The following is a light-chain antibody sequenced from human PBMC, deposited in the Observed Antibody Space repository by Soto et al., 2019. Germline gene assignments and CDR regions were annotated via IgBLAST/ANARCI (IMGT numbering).Light chain of an antibody. CDR1: QSVSNW. Sequence: DIQMTHSPSTLSASVGERVTITCRASQSVSNWLAWYQQKPGKAPKLLIYDVSSLESGVPSRFSGSGSVTEFILNISILQPDDFETYYCQQYDSYSWTFDQGTKVE. J-gene: IGKJ1*01. V-gene: IGKV1-5*01. CDR3: QQYDSYSWT. CDR2: DVS.